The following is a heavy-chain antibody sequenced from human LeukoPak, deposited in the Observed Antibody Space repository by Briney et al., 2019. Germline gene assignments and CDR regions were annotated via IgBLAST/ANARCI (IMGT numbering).Heavy chain of an antibody. Sequence: PSETLSLTCAVYGGSFSGYYWSWIRQPPGKGLEWIGEINHSGSTNYNPSLKSRVTISVDTSKNQFSLKLSSVTAADTAVYYCASIPVGSVDYWGQGTLVTVSS. J-gene: IGHJ4*02. D-gene: IGHD1-26*01. CDR2: INHSGST. CDR3: ASIPVGSVDY. V-gene: IGHV4-34*01. CDR1: GGSFSGYY.